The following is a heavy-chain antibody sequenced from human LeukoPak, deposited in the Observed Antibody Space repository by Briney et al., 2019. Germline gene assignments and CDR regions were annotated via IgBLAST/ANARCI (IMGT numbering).Heavy chain of an antibody. CDR3: ARARRGGYSSSDYYYYMDV. CDR1: GYTFTSYD. Sequence: ASVKVSCKASGYTFTSYDINWVRQATGQGLEWMGWMNPNSGNTGCAQKFQGRVTMTRNTSISTAYMELSSLRSEDTAVYYCARARRGGYSSSDYYYYMDVWGKGTTVTVSS. D-gene: IGHD6-19*01. CDR2: MNPNSGNT. V-gene: IGHV1-8*01. J-gene: IGHJ6*03.